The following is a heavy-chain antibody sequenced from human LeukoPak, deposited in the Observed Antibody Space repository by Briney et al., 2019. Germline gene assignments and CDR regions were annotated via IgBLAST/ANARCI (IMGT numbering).Heavy chain of an antibody. CDR1: GYTFTSYA. D-gene: IGHD3-22*01. V-gene: IGHV7-4-1*02. CDR2: INTNTGNP. J-gene: IGHJ3*02. Sequence: ASVKVSCKASGYTFTSYAMNWVRQAPGQGLEWMGWINTNTGNPTYAQGFTGRFVFSLDTSVSTAYLQISSLQAEDTAVYYCARPHKYYYDSSGNRGAFDIWGQGTMVTVSS. CDR3: ARPHKYYYDSSGNRGAFDI.